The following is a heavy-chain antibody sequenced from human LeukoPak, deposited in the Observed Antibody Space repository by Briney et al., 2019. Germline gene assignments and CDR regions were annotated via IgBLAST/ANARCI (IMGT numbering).Heavy chain of an antibody. CDR2: IYTSGST. J-gene: IGHJ4*02. CDR3: ARDVRDILTGYYTYDY. Sequence: SETLSLTCTVSGGSISSGSYYWSWIRQPAGKGLEWIGRIYTSGSTNYNPSLKSRVTISVDTSKNQFTLKLSSVTAADTAVYYCARDVRDILTGYYTYDYWGQGTLVTVSS. CDR1: GGSISSGSYY. D-gene: IGHD3-9*01. V-gene: IGHV4-61*02.